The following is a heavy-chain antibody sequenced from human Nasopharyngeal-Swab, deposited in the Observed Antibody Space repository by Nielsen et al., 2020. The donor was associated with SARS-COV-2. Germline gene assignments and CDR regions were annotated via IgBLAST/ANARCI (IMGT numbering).Heavy chain of an antibody. CDR2: TYYRSMWKN. Sequence: SATLSLPCAISGASVSSHYAAWNWIRQSPSRGLGWLGRTYYRSMWKNDYALSVEGRITISPDPSKNQFSLQLNSLTPEDTAVYYCARIAVAVPPVWGQGTLVTVSS. J-gene: IGHJ4*02. V-gene: IGHV6-1*01. D-gene: IGHD6-19*01. CDR1: GASVSSHYAA. CDR3: ARIAVAVPPV.